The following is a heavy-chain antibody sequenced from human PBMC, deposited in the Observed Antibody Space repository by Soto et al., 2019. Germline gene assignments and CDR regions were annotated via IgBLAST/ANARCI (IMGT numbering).Heavy chain of an antibody. CDR2: IYSGGST. J-gene: IGHJ4*02. CDR1: GLTVSNNY. CDR3: AKAFNSNDAYFDY. D-gene: IGHD1-1*01. V-gene: IGHV3-53*01. Sequence: EVQLVESGGGLIQPGGSLRLSCAASGLTVSNNYMSWVRQAPGKGLEWVSIIYSGGSTYYADSVTGPFTISRDNSKNTLYLQMDSLRAEDTAVYYWAKAFNSNDAYFDYWGQGTLVTVSS.